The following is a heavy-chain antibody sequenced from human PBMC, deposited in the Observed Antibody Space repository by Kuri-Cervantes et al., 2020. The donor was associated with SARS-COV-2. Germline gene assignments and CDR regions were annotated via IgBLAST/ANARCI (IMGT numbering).Heavy chain of an antibody. CDR2: ISNSSSTK. V-gene: IGHV3-48*02. CDR1: GFTFSSYS. D-gene: IGHD2-2*01. J-gene: IGHJ5*02. CDR3: ARDRFRVPAAMASVVWFDP. Sequence: GESLKISCAASGFTFSSYSMNWVRQAPGKGLEWVSYISNSSSTKYYADSVKGRFTISRDNAKNSLYLQMNSLRDEDTAVYYCARDRFRVPAAMASVVWFDPWGQGTLVTVSS.